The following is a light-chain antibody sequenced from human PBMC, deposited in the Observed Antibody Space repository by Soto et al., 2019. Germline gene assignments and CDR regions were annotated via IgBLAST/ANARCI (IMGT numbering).Light chain of an antibody. CDR2: GNN. V-gene: IGLV1-51*01. Sequence: QSVLTQPPSVSAAPGQKVTISCSGSSSNIGNNYVSWYQQLPATAPKLLIYGNNKRPSGIPDRFSGSKSGTSATLGITGLQTGDEADYYCGTWDSSLSAYVFGTGTKLTVL. CDR3: GTWDSSLSAYV. CDR1: SSNIGNNY. J-gene: IGLJ1*01.